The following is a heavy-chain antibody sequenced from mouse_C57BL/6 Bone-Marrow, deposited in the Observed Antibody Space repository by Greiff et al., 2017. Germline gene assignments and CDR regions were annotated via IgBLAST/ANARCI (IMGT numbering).Heavy chain of an antibody. Sequence: QVQLQQSGAELARPGASVKLSCKASGYTFTSYGISWVKQRTGQGLEWIGEIYPRSGNTYYNEKFKGKATLTADKSSSTAYMELRSLTSEDSAVYLCARVKAPYYCGSSPDWYCDVWGTGTTVTVSS. CDR1: GYTFTSYG. CDR2: IYPRSGNT. CDR3: ARVKAPYYCGSSPDWYCDV. V-gene: IGHV1-81*01. D-gene: IGHD1-1*01. J-gene: IGHJ1*03.